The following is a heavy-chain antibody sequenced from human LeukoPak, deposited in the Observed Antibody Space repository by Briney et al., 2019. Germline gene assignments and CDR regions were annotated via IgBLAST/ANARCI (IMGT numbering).Heavy chain of an antibody. D-gene: IGHD3-22*01. CDR2: IIPILGIA. CDR1: GGTFSSYA. CDR3: ATSIGDSSGYYYPY. V-gene: IGHV1-69*04. J-gene: IGHJ4*02. Sequence: SVKVSCKASGGTFSSYAISWVRQAPGQGLEWMGRIIPILGIANYAQKFQGRVTITADKSTSTANMELSSLRSEDTAVYYCATSIGDSSGYYYPYWGQGTLVTVSS.